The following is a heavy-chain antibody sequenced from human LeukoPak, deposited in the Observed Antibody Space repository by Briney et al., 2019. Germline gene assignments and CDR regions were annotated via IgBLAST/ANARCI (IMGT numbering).Heavy chain of an antibody. V-gene: IGHV3-7*01. J-gene: IGHJ4*02. Sequence: GGSLRLSCAASGFTFDDFAMHWVRQAPGKGLEWVASIKDDGRDKYYVDSVKGRFTISRDNAKNSLYLQMSSLRVEDTAVYYCADLGYNDGGQGTLVTVSS. CDR1: GFTFDDFA. CDR3: ADLGYND. CDR2: IKDDGRDK. D-gene: IGHD2-15*01.